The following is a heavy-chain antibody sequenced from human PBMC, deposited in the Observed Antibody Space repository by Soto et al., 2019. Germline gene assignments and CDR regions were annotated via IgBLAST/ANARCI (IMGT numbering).Heavy chain of an antibody. CDR2: LYWDDDK. CDR1: GLSLRTTGVG. CDR3: VQSRCGGDCLEIYSSHAYNGLDV. V-gene: IGHV2-5*02. J-gene: IGHJ6*02. D-gene: IGHD2-21*02. Sequence: QVTLKESGPTLVKPTQTLTLTCTVSGLSLRTTGVGVGWVRQPPGKALEWLALLYWDDDKRYSPSLRSRLTIAKDISEKQVVLTMTNVDTVDTATYYCVQSRCGGDCLEIYSSHAYNGLDVWGQGTTVTDSS.